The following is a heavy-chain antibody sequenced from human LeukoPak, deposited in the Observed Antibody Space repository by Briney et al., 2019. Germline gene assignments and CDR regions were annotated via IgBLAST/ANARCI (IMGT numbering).Heavy chain of an antibody. V-gene: IGHV4-4*02. CDR2: LNHRGST. D-gene: IGHD3-3*01. Sequence: SETLSLTCAVSGVSISTTNWWNWVRQTPGKGLQWIGELNHRGSTNYNPSLKSRVTMSVDKSNNRFSLKLSSVTAADTAVYYCTVFSYWGRGTLVTVSS. CDR1: GVSISTTNW. CDR3: TVFSY. J-gene: IGHJ4*02.